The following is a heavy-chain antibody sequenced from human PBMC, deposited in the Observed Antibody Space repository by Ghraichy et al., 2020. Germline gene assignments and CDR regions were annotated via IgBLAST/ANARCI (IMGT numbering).Heavy chain of an antibody. V-gene: IGHV4-59*01. CDR2: VYYTGSS. D-gene: IGHD1-26*01. J-gene: IGHJ5*02. CDR3: ASFRSGSGSYYLT. Sequence: SETLSLTCTVSGGSINSYFWNWIRQPPGKGLEWIGDVYYTGSSDYNPSLKSRVAILIDTSKKEFSLTLTSVTSADTAVYYCASFRSGSGSYYLTWGQGTLVTVSS. CDR1: GGSINSYF.